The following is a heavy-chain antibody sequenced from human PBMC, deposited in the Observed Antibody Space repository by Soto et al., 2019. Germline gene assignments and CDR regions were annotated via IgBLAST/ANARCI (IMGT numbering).Heavy chain of an antibody. J-gene: IGHJ6*01. V-gene: IGHV4-31*03. Sequence: PSETLSLTCTFSVGSISSGGYYCSWIRQHPGKGLEWIGYIYYSGSTYYNPSLKSRVTISVDTSKNQFSLKLSSVTAADTAVYYCARVRGSGYYHYGMEVWGQGTTVRVS. CDR3: ARVRGSGYYHYGMEV. CDR2: IYYSGST. CDR1: VGSISSGGYY. D-gene: IGHD3-10*01.